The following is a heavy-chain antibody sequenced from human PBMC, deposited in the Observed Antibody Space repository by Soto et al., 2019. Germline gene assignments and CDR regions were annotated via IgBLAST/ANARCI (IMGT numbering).Heavy chain of an antibody. CDR1: GFTFRSYS. D-gene: IGHD6-13*01. Sequence: PGGSLRLSCAASGFTFRSYSMNWVRQAPGKGLEWVAYISSGGDTIHYADSVRGRFTVSRDNARNSLSLQMNTLGVEDTALYYCAGDRAAGGYWGQGTLVTVSS. J-gene: IGHJ4*02. CDR2: ISSGGDTI. V-gene: IGHV3-48*04. CDR3: AGDRAAGGY.